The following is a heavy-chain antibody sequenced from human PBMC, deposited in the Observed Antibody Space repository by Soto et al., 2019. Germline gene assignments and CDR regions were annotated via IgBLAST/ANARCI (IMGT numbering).Heavy chain of an antibody. V-gene: IGHV3-48*03. D-gene: IGHD6-25*01. J-gene: IGHJ4*02. CDR3: ARVGRLPPRGRRFFDY. CDR2: ISSSGSTI. CDR1: GFTFSSYE. Sequence: GGSLRLSCAASGFTFSSYEMNWVRQAPGKGLEWVSYISSSGSTIYYADSVKGRFTISRDNAKNSLYLQMNSLRAEDTAVYYCARVGRLPPRGRRFFDYWGQGTLVTVSS.